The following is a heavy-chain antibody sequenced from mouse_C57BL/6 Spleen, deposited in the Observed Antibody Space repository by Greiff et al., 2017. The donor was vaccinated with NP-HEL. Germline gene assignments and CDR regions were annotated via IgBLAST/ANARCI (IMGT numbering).Heavy chain of an antibody. Sequence: EVQLQQSGPELVKPGASVKMSCKASGYTFTDYNMHWVKQSHGKSLEWIGYINPNNGGTSYNQKFKGKATLTVNKSSSTAYMELRSLTSEDSAVYYCARGGYGNYEFDVWGTGTTVTVSS. CDR1: GYTFTDYN. CDR3: ARGGYGNYEFDV. CDR2: INPNNGGT. J-gene: IGHJ1*03. V-gene: IGHV1-22*01. D-gene: IGHD2-10*02.